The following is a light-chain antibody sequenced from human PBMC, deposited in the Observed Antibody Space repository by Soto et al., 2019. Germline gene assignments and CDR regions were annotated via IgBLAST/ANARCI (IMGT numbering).Light chain of an antibody. CDR2: RNN. Sequence: QSVLTQPPSASGTPGQRVTIFCSGRSSNIGSNYVYWYQQLPGTAPKLLIYRNNQRPSGVPDRFSGSKSGTSASLAISGLRSEDEADYYCAAWDDSLSGPGVFGGGTKLTVL. J-gene: IGLJ3*02. CDR3: AAWDDSLSGPGV. CDR1: SSNIGSNY. V-gene: IGLV1-47*01.